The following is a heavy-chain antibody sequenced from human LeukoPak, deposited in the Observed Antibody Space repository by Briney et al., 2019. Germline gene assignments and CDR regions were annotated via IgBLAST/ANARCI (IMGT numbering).Heavy chain of an antibody. CDR3: ARRSGSGYDLAY. CDR2: IYHSGST. D-gene: IGHD5-12*01. V-gene: IGHV4-38-2*02. J-gene: IGHJ4*02. Sequence: PSETLSLTCTVSGYSISSGYYWGWIRQPPGKGLEWIGSIYHSGSTYYNPSLKSRVTISVDTSKNQFSLKLSSVTAADTAVYYCARRSGSGYDLAYWGQGTLVTVSS. CDR1: GYSISSGYY.